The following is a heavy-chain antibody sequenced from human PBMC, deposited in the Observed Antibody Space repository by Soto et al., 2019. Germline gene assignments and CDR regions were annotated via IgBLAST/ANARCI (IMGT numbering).Heavy chain of an antibody. Sequence: PXGSLRRPGSASGFTFTRYSMNWVRQAPGKGLEWVSSISSTTNYIYYADSMKGRFTVSRDNAKNSVYLEMNSLSAEDTAVYYCARESEDLTSNFDYWGQGTLVTVYS. J-gene: IGHJ4*02. D-gene: IGHD7-27*01. CDR2: ISSTTNYI. V-gene: IGHV3-21*01. CDR1: GFTFTRYS. CDR3: ARESEDLTSNFDY.